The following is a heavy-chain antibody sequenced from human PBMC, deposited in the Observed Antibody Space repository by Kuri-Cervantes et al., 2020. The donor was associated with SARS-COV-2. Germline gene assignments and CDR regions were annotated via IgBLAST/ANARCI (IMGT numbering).Heavy chain of an antibody. J-gene: IGHJ4*02. CDR3: ASRPITMVRGVIKYYFDY. D-gene: IGHD3-10*01. Sequence: SETLSLTCTVSGGSISSYYWSWIRQPAGKGLEWIGSIYYSGSTYYNPSLKSRVTISVDTSKNQFSLKLSSVTAADTAVYYCASRPITMVRGVIKYYFDYWGQGTLVTVSS. V-gene: IGHV4-59*05. CDR1: GGSISSYY. CDR2: IYYSGST.